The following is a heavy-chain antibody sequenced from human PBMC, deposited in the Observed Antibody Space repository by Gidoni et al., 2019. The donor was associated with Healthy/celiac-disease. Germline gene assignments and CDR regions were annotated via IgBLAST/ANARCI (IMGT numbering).Heavy chain of an antibody. D-gene: IGHD1-1*01. CDR1: GFTFSSYG. V-gene: IGHV3-30*03. J-gene: IGHJ4*02. CDR2: ISYDGSNK. Sequence: QVQLVESGGGVVQPGRSLRLSCAASGFTFSSYGMHWVRQAPGKGLEWVGVISYDGSNKYYADSVKGRFTISRDNSKNTLYLQMNSLRAEDTAVYYCATGGTTGTTPLYYFDYWGQGTLVTVSS. CDR3: ATGGTTGTTPLYYFDY.